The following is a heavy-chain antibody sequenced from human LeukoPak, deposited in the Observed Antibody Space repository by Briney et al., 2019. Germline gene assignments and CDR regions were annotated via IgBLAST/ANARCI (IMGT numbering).Heavy chain of an antibody. D-gene: IGHD1-26*01. V-gene: IGHV3-66*02. J-gene: IGHJ3*02. CDR2: IYSGGST. CDR3: ARTIVGATTDAFDI. Sequence: PGGSLRLSCAASGFTFDDYGMSWVRQAPGKGLEWVSVIYSGGSTYYADSVKGRLTISRDNSKNTLYLQMDSLRGEDTAVYYCARTIVGATTDAFDIWGQGTMVTVSS. CDR1: GFTFDDYG.